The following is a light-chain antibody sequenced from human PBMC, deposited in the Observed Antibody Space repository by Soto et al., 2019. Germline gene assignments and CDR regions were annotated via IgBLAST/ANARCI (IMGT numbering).Light chain of an antibody. CDR3: QQYGSAPRT. J-gene: IGKJ1*01. V-gene: IGKV3-20*01. CDR2: DAS. CDR1: QSVSSSY. Sequence: EIVLTQSPGTLSLSPGERATLSCRASQSVSSSYLAWYQQKPGQAPRLLIYDASSRATGIPDRFSGSGSGTDFTLTISRLEPDDFAVYYCQQYGSAPRTFGQGTKVETK.